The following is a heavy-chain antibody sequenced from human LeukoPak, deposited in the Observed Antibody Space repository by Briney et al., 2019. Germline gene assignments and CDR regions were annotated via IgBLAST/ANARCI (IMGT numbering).Heavy chain of an antibody. Sequence: PGGSLRLSCAATGFTFKDYGMHWVRHPPGKCLELVSGINWNGGGTDYADSVKGRFTISRDNAKNSLYLQMTSLRPEDTALYYCAKHLRATNTYIFFGLDVWGQGTTVTVSS. CDR2: INWNGGGT. CDR1: GFTFKDYG. D-gene: IGHD1-26*01. J-gene: IGHJ6*02. CDR3: AKHLRATNTYIFFGLDV. V-gene: IGHV3-9*01.